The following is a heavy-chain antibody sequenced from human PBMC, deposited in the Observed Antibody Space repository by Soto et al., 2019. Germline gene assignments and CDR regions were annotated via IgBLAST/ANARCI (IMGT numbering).Heavy chain of an antibody. CDR3: ARAVVTPSDWYFDL. Sequence: QVQLVESGGGVVQPGRSLRLSCAASGFTFSSYAMHWVRQAPGKGLEWVAVISYDGSNKYYADSVKGRFTISRDNSKNTLYRQMKSLRAEDTAVYYCARAVVTPSDWYFDLWGRGTLVTVSS. CDR2: ISYDGSNK. J-gene: IGHJ2*01. V-gene: IGHV3-30-3*01. D-gene: IGHD2-15*01. CDR1: GFTFSSYA.